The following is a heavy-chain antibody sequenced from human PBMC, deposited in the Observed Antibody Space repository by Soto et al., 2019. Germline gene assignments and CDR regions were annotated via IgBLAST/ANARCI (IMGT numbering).Heavy chain of an antibody. Sequence: QVQLQESGPGLVKPSQTLSLTCTASGGSISSGGYYWSWIRQHPGKGLEWIGYIYYSGSTYYNPSLKSRVTISVDTSKNQFSLKLSSVTAADTAVYYCAGSIAARGNYFDYWGQGTLVTVSS. CDR1: GGSISSGGYY. V-gene: IGHV4-31*03. CDR2: IYYSGST. CDR3: AGSIAARGNYFDY. D-gene: IGHD6-6*01. J-gene: IGHJ4*02.